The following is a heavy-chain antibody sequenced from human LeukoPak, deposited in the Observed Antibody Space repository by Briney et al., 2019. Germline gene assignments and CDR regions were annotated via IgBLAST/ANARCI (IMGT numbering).Heavy chain of an antibody. Sequence: PSETLPLTCTVSGGSISSHYWGWIRQPPGKGLEWIGSIYYSGSTYYNPSLKSRVTISVDTSKNQFSLKLSSVTAADTAVYYCARSISDTATYPVDAFDIWGQGTMVTVSS. J-gene: IGHJ3*02. V-gene: IGHV4-39*07. CDR1: GGSISSHY. CDR3: ARSISDTATYPVDAFDI. D-gene: IGHD5-18*01. CDR2: IYYSGST.